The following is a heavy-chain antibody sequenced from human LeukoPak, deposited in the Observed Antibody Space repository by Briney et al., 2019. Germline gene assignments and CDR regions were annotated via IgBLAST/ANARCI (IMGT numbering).Heavy chain of an antibody. CDR3: ARDREGATDY. CDR2: ISSSGSTI. Sequence: GGSLRLSCAASGFTFSDYYMSWIRQAPGKGLEWISYISSSGSTIYYADSVKGRFTISRDNSKNTLYLQMGSLRAEDMAVYYCARDREGATDYWGQGTLVTVSS. D-gene: IGHD1-26*01. J-gene: IGHJ4*02. V-gene: IGHV3-11*04. CDR1: GFTFSDYY.